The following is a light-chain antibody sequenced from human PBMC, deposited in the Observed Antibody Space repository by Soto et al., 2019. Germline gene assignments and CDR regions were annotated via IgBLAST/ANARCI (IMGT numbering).Light chain of an antibody. CDR3: HQRQSWPRT. J-gene: IGKJ1*01. V-gene: IGKV3-11*01. CDR2: LAS. Sequence: EIVLTQSPATVSSFPGDRVTLSCRASQAVNTRLAWYQHKPGQAPRLLIYLASNRAAGVPARFSGSGSGTDFTLTISNVEPEDFAVYYCHQRQSWPRTFXQGTKVDIK. CDR1: QAVNTR.